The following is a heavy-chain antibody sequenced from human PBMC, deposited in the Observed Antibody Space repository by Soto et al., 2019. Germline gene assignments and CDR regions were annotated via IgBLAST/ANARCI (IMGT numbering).Heavy chain of an antibody. CDR1: GFTFSSYA. D-gene: IGHD2-15*01. CDR2: ISGSGGST. V-gene: IGHV3-23*01. J-gene: IGHJ6*03. CDR3: AKVAHCSGGSCYVYYYYYMDV. Sequence: GGSLRLSCAASGFTFSSYAMSWVRQAPGKGLEWVSAISGSGGSTYYADSVKGRFTISRDNSKNTLYLQMNSLRAEDTAVYYCAKVAHCSGGSCYVYYYYYMDVWGKGTTVTVSS.